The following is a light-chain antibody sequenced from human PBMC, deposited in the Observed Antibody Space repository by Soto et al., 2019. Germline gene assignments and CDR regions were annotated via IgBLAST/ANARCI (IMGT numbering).Light chain of an antibody. CDR3: QQYGDSPWT. CDR1: QSVSNNY. CDR2: AAS. Sequence: EIVLTQSPGTLSLSPGERATLSCRASQSVSNNYLAWFQQRPGQAPRLLIYAASSRATGIPDRFSGSGSQTDFTPTISRLEPEDFAVFYCQQYGDSPWTFGQGTKVEIK. V-gene: IGKV3-20*01. J-gene: IGKJ1*01.